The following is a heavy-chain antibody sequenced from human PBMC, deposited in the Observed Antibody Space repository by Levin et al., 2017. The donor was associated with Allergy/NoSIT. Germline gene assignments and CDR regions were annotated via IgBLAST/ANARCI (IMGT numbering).Heavy chain of an antibody. Sequence: SETLSLTCAVYGGSFSGYYWTWIRQPPGKGLEWIGEVTHSGGTNYSPSLKSRVAISVDTSKNQFSLKLSSVTAADTAVYYCARGPKEYYYDGDGYYYFDYWGPGTLVTVSS. CDR1: GGSFSGYY. CDR2: VTHSGGT. V-gene: IGHV4-34*01. D-gene: IGHD3-22*01. J-gene: IGHJ4*02. CDR3: ARGPKEYYYDGDGYYYFDY.